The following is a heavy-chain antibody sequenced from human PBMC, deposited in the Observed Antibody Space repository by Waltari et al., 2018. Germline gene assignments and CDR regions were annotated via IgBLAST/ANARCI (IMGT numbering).Heavy chain of an antibody. CDR3: VKDRPDWPIDY. J-gene: IGHJ4*02. CDR1: GFPFSSYA. CDR2: ISSNGAGT. V-gene: IGHV3-30*07. Sequence: QVQLVESGGGVVQPGRSLSLSCAASGFPFSSYAMHWVRQAPGKGLEWVSSISSNGAGTYYANSVKGRFTISRDNSKNTLYLQINSLRAEDTAIYYCVKDRPDWPIDYWGQGTLVTVSS. D-gene: IGHD3-9*01.